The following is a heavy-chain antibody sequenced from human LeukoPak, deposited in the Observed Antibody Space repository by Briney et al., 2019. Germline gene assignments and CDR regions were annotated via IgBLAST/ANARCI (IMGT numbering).Heavy chain of an antibody. D-gene: IGHD3-22*01. V-gene: IGHV3-48*03. CDR3: ARDSYYYDSSGTGDDAFDI. CDR2: ISSSGSTI. J-gene: IGHJ3*02. Sequence: GGSLRLSCAASGLTFSSYEMNWVRQAPGKGLEWVSYISSSGSTIYYADSVKGRLTISRDNAKNSLYLQMNSLRAEDTAVYYCARDSYYYDSSGTGDDAFDIWGQGTMVTVSS. CDR1: GLTFSSYE.